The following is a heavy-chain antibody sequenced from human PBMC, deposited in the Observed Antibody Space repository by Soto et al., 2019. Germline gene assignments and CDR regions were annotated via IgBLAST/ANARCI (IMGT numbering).Heavy chain of an antibody. D-gene: IGHD6-13*01. V-gene: IGHV3-23*01. CDR2: ISGSGGST. J-gene: IGHJ4*02. CDR3: AIPRRSSSGYFDY. CDR1: GFTFSSYA. Sequence: EVQLLESGGGLVQPGGSLRLSCAASGFTFSSYAMSWVRQAPGKGLEWVSAISGSGGSTYYADSVKGRFTISRDNSKNTLYLQMNSLRAEDTAVYYCAIPRRSSSGYFDYWGQGTLVTVSS.